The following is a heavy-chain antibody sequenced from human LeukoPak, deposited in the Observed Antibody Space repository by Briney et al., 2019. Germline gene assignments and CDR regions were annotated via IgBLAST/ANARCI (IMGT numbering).Heavy chain of an antibody. D-gene: IGHD3-3*01. CDR3: AIGPVLRSLEWDFDY. Sequence: PGGSLRLSCAASGFTVSSNYMSWVRQAPGKGLEWVSVIYSGGSTYYADSVKGRFTISRDNSKNTLYLQMSSLRAEDTAVYYCAIGPVLRSLEWDFDYWGQGTLVTVSS. V-gene: IGHV3-66*02. CDR2: IYSGGST. CDR1: GFTVSSNY. J-gene: IGHJ4*02.